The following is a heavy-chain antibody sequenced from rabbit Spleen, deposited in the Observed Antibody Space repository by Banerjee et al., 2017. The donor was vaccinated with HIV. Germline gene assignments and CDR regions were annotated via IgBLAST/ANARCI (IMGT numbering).Heavy chain of an antibody. CDR1: GFSFSSNW. D-gene: IGHD1-1*01. CDR3: AGSIVGYSGYNYAHNL. Sequence: LEESGGGLVKPGGTLTLTCTVSGFSFSSNWICWVRQAPGKGLEWIACIDTSNGDTDYANWPKGRFTISKASSTTVTLQMTSLTAADTATYFCAGSIVGYSGYNYAHNLWGQGTLVTVS. CDR2: IDTSNGDT. J-gene: IGHJ4*01. V-gene: IGHV1S45*01.